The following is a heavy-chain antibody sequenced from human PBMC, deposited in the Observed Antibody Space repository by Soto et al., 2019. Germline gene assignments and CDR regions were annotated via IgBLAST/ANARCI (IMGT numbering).Heavy chain of an antibody. J-gene: IGHJ5*02. D-gene: IGHD1-1*01. CDR1: GGSFSGYY. V-gene: IGHV4-34*01. CDR3: ARDRGMRITDNWFDP. CDR2: INHSGST. Sequence: SETLSLTCAVYGGSFSGYYWSWIRQPPGKGLEWIGEINHSGSTNYNPSLKSRVTISVDTSKNQFSLKLSSVTAADTAVYYCARDRGMRITDNWFDPWGQGTLVTVSS.